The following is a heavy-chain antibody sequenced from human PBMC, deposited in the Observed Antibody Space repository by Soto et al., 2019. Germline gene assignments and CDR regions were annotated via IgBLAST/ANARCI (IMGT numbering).Heavy chain of an antibody. Sequence: QLQLQESGPGLVKPSETLSLTCTVSGGSISSRGYYWGWIRQPPGKGLEWIGTIYYSGSTYYNPPLKSRGAISAATSKMQFSVRVGSATAAEAVVSYCATSAWFDRWGPGNLVTVSS. CDR2: IYYSGST. CDR3: ATSAWFDR. CDR1: GGSISSRGYY. V-gene: IGHV4-39*01. D-gene: IGHD2-2*01. J-gene: IGHJ5*02.